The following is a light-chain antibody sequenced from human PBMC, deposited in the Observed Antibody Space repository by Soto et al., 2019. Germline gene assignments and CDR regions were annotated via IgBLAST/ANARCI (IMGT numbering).Light chain of an antibody. Sequence: DIVMTQSPLSLPVTPGEPASISCRSSQSLLHSDGYNYLDWYLQKPGQSPQLLIYLGSNRASGVPDRFSGSGSGTDFTLKISRVEAEDVGIYYCMQALQARTLGQGTKVDI. J-gene: IGKJ1*01. V-gene: IGKV2-28*01. CDR3: MQALQART. CDR2: LGS. CDR1: QSLLHSDGYNY.